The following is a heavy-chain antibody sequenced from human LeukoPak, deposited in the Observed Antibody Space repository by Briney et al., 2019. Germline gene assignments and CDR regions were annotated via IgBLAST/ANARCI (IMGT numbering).Heavy chain of an antibody. J-gene: IGHJ4*02. CDR1: GFTFTSSA. V-gene: IGHV1-58*01. Sequence: ASVNVSCTASGFTFTSSAVQWVRQARGQRLEWIGWIVVGSGNTNYAQKFRERVTITRDMSTSTAYMELSSLRSEDTAVYYCAAALSPVDSSGLNGFAYWGQGTLVTVSS. D-gene: IGHD3-22*01. CDR2: IVVGSGNT. CDR3: AAALSPVDSSGLNGFAY.